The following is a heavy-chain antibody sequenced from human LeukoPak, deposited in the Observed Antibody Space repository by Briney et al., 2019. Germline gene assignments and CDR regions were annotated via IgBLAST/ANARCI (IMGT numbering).Heavy chain of an antibody. CDR3: AKDSSGSWYGLYYFDY. Sequence: PGGSLRLSCAASGFSFSSYTMHWVRQAPGKGLEWVAVISNDGSNKYYADSVKGRFTISRDNTKNTLYLQMNSLRAEDTAVYYCAKDSSGSWYGLYYFDYWGQGTLVTVSS. CDR2: ISNDGSNK. J-gene: IGHJ4*02. CDR1: GFSFSSYT. V-gene: IGHV3-30*04. D-gene: IGHD6-13*01.